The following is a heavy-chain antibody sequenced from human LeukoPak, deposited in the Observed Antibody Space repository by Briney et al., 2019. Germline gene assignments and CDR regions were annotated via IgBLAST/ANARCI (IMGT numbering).Heavy chain of an antibody. J-gene: IGHJ6*04. V-gene: IGHV3-23*01. CDR3: AKGTWFGELSTLGYYGMDV. CDR2: ISGSGGST. CDR1: GFAFSSYA. Sequence: GGSLRLSCAASGFAFSSYAMSWVRQAPGKGLEWVSAISGSGGSTYYADSVKGRFTISRDNSKNTLYLQMNSLRAEDTAVYYCAKGTWFGELSTLGYYGMDVWGKGTTVTVSS. D-gene: IGHD3-10*01.